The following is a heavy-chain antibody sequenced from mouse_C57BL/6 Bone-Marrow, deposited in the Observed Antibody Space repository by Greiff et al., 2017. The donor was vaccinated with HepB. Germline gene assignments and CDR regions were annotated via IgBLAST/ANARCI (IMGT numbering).Heavy chain of an antibody. CDR1: GFTFSDYY. V-gene: IGHV5-12*01. Sequence: DVMLVESGGGLVQPGGSLKLSCAASGFTFSDYYMYWVRQTPEKRLEWVAYISNGGGSTYYPDTVKGRFTISRDNAKNTLYLQMSRLKSEDTAMYYCASVAYWGQGTLVTVSA. CDR3: ASVAY. J-gene: IGHJ3*01. CDR2: ISNGGGST.